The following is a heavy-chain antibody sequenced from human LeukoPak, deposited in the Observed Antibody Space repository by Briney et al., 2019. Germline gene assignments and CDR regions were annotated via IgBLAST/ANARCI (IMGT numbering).Heavy chain of an antibody. Sequence: GGSLRLSCAASGFTFKNYAMNWVRQAPGKGLEWVSGISGSGGTTYYAESVKGRFTLSRDNSNNTLYVRMNSLRAEDTAVYYCAKEASYSSRIDAFDIWGRGTMVTVSS. J-gene: IGHJ3*02. CDR3: AKEASYSSRIDAFDI. V-gene: IGHV3-23*01. CDR1: GFTFKNYA. CDR2: ISGSGGTT. D-gene: IGHD6-19*01.